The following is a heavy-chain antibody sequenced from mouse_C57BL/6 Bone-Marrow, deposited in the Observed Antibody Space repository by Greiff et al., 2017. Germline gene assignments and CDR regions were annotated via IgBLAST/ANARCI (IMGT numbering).Heavy chain of an antibody. CDR1: GYTFTSYG. Sequence: QVQLQQSGAELARPGASVKLSCKASGYTFTSYGISWVKQRTGQGLEWIGEIYPRSGNTYYNEKFKGKATLTADKSSSTAYMELRSLTSEDSAVYFCASYYGSSYHYWGQGTTLTVSS. CDR3: ASYYGSSYHY. V-gene: IGHV1-81*01. D-gene: IGHD1-1*01. J-gene: IGHJ2*01. CDR2: IYPRSGNT.